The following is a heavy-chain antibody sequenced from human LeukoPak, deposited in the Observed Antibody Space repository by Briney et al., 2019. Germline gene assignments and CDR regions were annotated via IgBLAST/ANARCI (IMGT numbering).Heavy chain of an antibody. CDR2: ISSSSSYI. CDR1: GFTFSSYS. CDR3: AKDPDSSGYYPVYYFDY. D-gene: IGHD3-22*01. Sequence: PGGSLRLSCAASGFTFSSYSMNWVRQAPGKGLEWVSSISSSSSYIYYADSVKGRFTISRDNAKNSLYLQMNSLRAEDTAVYYCAKDPDSSGYYPVYYFDYWGQGTLVTVSS. V-gene: IGHV3-21*01. J-gene: IGHJ4*02.